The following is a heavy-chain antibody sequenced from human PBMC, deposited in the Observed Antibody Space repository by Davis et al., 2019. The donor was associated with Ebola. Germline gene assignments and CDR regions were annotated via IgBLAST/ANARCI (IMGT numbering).Heavy chain of an antibody. Sequence: GGSLTPSCLASGFTPAAYAMSWVRQAPGKGLEWVAVIWYDGSNKYYADSVKGRFTISRDNSKNTLYLQMNSLRAEDTAVYYCARVAGYSSGWGDYWGQGTLVTVSS. CDR1: GFTPAAYA. CDR3: ARVAGYSSGWGDY. D-gene: IGHD6-19*01. CDR2: IWYDGSNK. V-gene: IGHV3-33*01. J-gene: IGHJ4*02.